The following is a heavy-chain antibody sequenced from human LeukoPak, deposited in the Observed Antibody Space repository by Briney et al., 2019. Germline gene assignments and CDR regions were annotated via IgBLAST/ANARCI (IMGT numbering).Heavy chain of an antibody. CDR2: ISGGGGRT. CDR1: GFTLSSYA. J-gene: IGHJ4*02. CDR3: ARDSGNYYGFDY. V-gene: IGHV3-23*01. D-gene: IGHD1-26*01. Sequence: GGSLRLSCAASGFTLSSYAMSWVRQAPGKGLEWVSGISGGGGRTYYADSVRGRFTISRDISKNTLYLQINSLRADDTAIYYCARDSGNYYGFDYWGQGTLVTVSS.